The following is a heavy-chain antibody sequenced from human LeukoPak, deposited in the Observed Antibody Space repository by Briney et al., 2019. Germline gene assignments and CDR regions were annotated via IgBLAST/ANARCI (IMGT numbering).Heavy chain of an antibody. V-gene: IGHV3-7*01. D-gene: IGHD2-15*01. CDR1: GFTFSSYW. Sequence: GGSLRLSCAASGFTFSSYWMSWVRQAPGKGLEWVANIKQDGSEKYYVGSVKGRFTISRDNAKNSLYLQVNSLRAEDTAVYHCARDRDCSGGSCYPSFDYWGQGTVVTVSS. J-gene: IGHJ4*02. CDR2: IKQDGSEK. CDR3: ARDRDCSGGSCYPSFDY.